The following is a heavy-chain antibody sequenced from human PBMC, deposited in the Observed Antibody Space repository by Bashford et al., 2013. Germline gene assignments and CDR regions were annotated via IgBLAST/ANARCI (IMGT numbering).Heavy chain of an antibody. D-gene: IGHD3-16*01. J-gene: IGHJ2*01. V-gene: IGHV4-61*02. CDR2: IYSSGST. CDR1: GGSISSGRYY. Sequence: SETLSLTCTVSGGSISSGRYYWNWIRQSAGKGLEWIGRIYSSGSTHYNPSLKSRVSMSVDTSTNQFSLTLASVTAADTAVYYCARDGRDCLYDICPREAYWYFDLWGRGTLVTVSS. CDR3: ARDGRDCLYDICPREAYWYFDL.